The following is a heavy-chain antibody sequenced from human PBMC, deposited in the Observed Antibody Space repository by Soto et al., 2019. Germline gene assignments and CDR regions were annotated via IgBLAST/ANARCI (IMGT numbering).Heavy chain of an antibody. Sequence: GESLKISCKTSGYSFLNYWIGWVRQMPGKGLEGMGIIYPGDSDARYSPSFQGPVTISADNSISTVYLQWRSLKASDTAMYYCARHIVDTSMTASFNYWGQGTQVTVSS. CDR1: GYSFLNYW. D-gene: IGHD5-18*01. CDR3: ARHIVDTSMTASFNY. V-gene: IGHV5-51*01. CDR2: IYPGDSDA. J-gene: IGHJ4*02.